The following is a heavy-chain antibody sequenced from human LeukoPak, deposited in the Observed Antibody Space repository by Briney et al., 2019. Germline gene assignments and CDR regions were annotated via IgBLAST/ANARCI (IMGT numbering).Heavy chain of an antibody. V-gene: IGHV1-2*02. CDR3: ARLLRYFDWLEGLDY. J-gene: IGHJ4*02. Sequence: GASVKVSCKASGYTFTGYYMHWVRQAPGQGLEWMGWINPNSGGTNYAQKFQGRVTMTRDTSISTAYMEVSRLRSDDTAVYYCARLLRYFDWLEGLDYWGQGTLVTVSS. D-gene: IGHD3-9*01. CDR2: INPNSGGT. CDR1: GYTFTGYY.